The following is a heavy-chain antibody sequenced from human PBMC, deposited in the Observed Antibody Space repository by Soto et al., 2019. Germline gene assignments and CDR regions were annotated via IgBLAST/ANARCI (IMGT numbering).Heavy chain of an antibody. CDR2: IIPIFGTT. D-gene: IGHD2-2*01. J-gene: IGHJ3*02. V-gene: IGHV1-69*15. Sequence: QVQLVQSGAEVKKPGSSVKVSCKASGGTFSNYAFSWVRQAPGQGLDWMGTIIPIFGTTNFAQKFQGRVTMTADESTTTVYMELSSLRSDDTAVYYCARELPAGPATFREDAFDIWGQGTTVTVSS. CDR1: GGTFSNYA. CDR3: ARELPAGPATFREDAFDI.